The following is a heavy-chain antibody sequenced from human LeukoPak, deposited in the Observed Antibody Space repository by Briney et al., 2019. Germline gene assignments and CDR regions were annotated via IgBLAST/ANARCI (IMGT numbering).Heavy chain of an antibody. V-gene: IGHV4-31*03. D-gene: IGHD3-22*01. CDR3: ARLDYLHPYYYDSSGYDRPPGGY. CDR2: IYYSGST. CDR1: GGSISSGGYY. Sequence: PSETLSLTCTVSGGSISSGGYYWSWIRQHPGKGLEWIGYIYYSGSTYYNPSLKSRVTISVDTSKNQFSLKLSSVTAADTAVYYCARLDYLHPYYYDSSGYDRPPGGYWGQGTLVTVSS. J-gene: IGHJ4*02.